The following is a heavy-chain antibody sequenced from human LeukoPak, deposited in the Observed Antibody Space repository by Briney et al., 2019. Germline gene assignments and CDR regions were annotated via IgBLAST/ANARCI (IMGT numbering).Heavy chain of an antibody. J-gene: IGHJ4*02. V-gene: IGHV3-74*01. CDR3: VRTSYCSGDCHLHFDY. CDR2: INGDGSKT. D-gene: IGHD2-21*02. CDR1: GFSFGNYW. Sequence: GGSLRLSCAASGFSFGNYWMHWVRQAPGKGLLWVSRINGDGSKTDHADSVKGRFTISRDNAKNTLYLQMSSLRDEDTAVYYCVRTSYCSGDCHLHFDYWGQGTLVTVSS.